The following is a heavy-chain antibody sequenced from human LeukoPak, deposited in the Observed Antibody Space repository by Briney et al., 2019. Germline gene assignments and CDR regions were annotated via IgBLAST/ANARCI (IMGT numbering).Heavy chain of an antibody. J-gene: IGHJ4*02. Sequence: AGGSLRLSCAASGFTVSSNYMTWVRQAPGKGLEWVSVIYSGGSTYYADSVKGRFTISRDNSKNTLYLQMYSLRAEDTAVYYCARDWEYYDILTGYSYYFDYWGQGTLVTVSS. CDR2: IYSGGST. V-gene: IGHV3-53*01. D-gene: IGHD3-9*01. CDR3: ARDWEYYDILTGYSYYFDY. CDR1: GFTVSSNY.